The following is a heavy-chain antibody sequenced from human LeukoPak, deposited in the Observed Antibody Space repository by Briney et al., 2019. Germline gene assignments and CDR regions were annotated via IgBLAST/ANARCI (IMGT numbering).Heavy chain of an antibody. CDR1: GYTFTGYY. Sequence: ASVKVSCKASGYTFTGYYMHWVRQAPGQGLEGMGRINPSSGGTNYAQKFQGRVTMTRDASISTAYMELSRLRSDDTAVYYWARDFADIVVVPAAHQVYYYYMDVWGKGTTVTVSS. CDR3: ARDFADIVVVPAAHQVYYYYMDV. J-gene: IGHJ6*03. CDR2: INPSSGGT. V-gene: IGHV1-2*06. D-gene: IGHD2-2*01.